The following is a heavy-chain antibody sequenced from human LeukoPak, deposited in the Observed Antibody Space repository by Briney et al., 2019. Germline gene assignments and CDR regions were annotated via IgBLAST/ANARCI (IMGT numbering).Heavy chain of an antibody. CDR2: IYHSGRT. Sequence: PSETLSLTCTVSGYSISRGYYWGWIRQPPGKGLEWIGTIYHSGRTYYNPSLKSRVTISVDTSKNQFSLKLSSVTAADTAVYYCASESDYGDYGHNYFDYWGQGTLVTVSS. CDR3: ASESDYGDYGHNYFDY. V-gene: IGHV4-38-2*02. CDR1: GYSISRGYY. D-gene: IGHD4-17*01. J-gene: IGHJ4*02.